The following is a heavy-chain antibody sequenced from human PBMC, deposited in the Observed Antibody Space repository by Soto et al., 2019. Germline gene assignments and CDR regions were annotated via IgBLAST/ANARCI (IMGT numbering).Heavy chain of an antibody. Sequence: GGSLRLSCAASGFTSSNYWMHWVRQAPGKGLVWVSRIKSDGSSTSYADSVKGRFTISRDNARNSLYLQMNSLRAEDTAVYYCAKDTSSWYGALDIWGQGTMVTVSS. J-gene: IGHJ3*02. V-gene: IGHV3-74*01. CDR2: IKSDGSST. CDR3: AKDTSSWYGALDI. CDR1: GFTSSNYW. D-gene: IGHD6-13*01.